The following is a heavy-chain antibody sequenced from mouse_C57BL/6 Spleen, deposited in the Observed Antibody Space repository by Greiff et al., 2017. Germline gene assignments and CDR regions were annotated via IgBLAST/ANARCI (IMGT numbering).Heavy chain of an antibody. CDR3: ARSDYYCFDY. CDR2: INPSNGGT. CDR1: GYTFTSYW. Sequence: QVQLQQPGPELVKPGASVQLSCTASGYTFTSYWMHWVKQRPGQGLAWIGIINPSNGGTTYNAKFTSKATLTVDKSSSTAYMQLSSLTSEVSSVDYCARSDYYCFDYWGQGTTLTVSS. J-gene: IGHJ2*01. D-gene: IGHD2-4*01. V-gene: IGHV1-53*01.